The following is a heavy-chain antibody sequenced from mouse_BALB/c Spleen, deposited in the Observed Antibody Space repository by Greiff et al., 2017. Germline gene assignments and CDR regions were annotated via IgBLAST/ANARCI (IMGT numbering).Heavy chain of an antibody. J-gene: IGHJ4*01. V-gene: IGHV1S126*01. CDR1: GYSFTSYW. Sequence: QVQLKQSGPQLVRPGASVKISCKASGYSFTSYWMHWVKQRPGQGLEWIGMIDPSDSETRLNQKFKDKATLTVDKSSSTAYMQLSSPTSEDSAVYYCARGGWLLRSSAMDYWGQGTSVTVSS. CDR2: IDPSDSET. D-gene: IGHD2-3*01. CDR3: ARGGWLLRSSAMDY.